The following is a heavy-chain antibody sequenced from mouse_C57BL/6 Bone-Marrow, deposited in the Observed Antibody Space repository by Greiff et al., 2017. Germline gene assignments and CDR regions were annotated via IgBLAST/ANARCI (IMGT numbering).Heavy chain of an antibody. Sequence: QVQLKQSGPGLVQPSQSLSITCTVSGFSLTSYGVHWVRQSPGKGLEWLGVIWSGGSTDSNAAFISRLSISKDNSKSQVFFKMNSLQADDTAIYYCARGWLLWYFDVWGTGTTVTVSS. CDR3: ARGWLLWYFDV. CDR2: IWSGGST. CDR1: GFSLTSYG. J-gene: IGHJ1*03. D-gene: IGHD2-3*01. V-gene: IGHV2-2*01.